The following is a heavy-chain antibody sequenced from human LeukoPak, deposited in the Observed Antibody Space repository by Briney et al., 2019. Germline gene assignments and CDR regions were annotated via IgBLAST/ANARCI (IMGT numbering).Heavy chain of an antibody. CDR1: GGSISSYY. CDR2: IYYSGSA. V-gene: IGHV4-59*01. Sequence: PSETLSLTCTVSGGSISSYYWSWIRQPPGKGLEWIGYIYYSGSANYNPSLKSRVTISVDTSKNQFSLKLSSVTAADTAVYYCARDMSPYYFESSGPDFWGQGTLVTVSS. CDR3: ARDMSPYYFESSGPDF. D-gene: IGHD3-22*01. J-gene: IGHJ4*02.